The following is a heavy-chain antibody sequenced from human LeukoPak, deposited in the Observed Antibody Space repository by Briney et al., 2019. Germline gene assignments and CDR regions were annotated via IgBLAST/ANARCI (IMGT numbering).Heavy chain of an antibody. CDR3: AKSAYSWFYFDY. V-gene: IGHV3-30*18. CDR1: GFTFSNYG. D-gene: IGHD4-11*01. J-gene: IGHJ4*02. CDR2: ISYDGSNK. Sequence: PGGSLRLSCAASGFTFSNYGVHWVRQAPGKGLECVAVISYDGSNKKYVDSVTGRFTISRDNSKNTVYLQMNSLRAEDTAVYYCAKSAYSWFYFDYWGQGTLVTVTS.